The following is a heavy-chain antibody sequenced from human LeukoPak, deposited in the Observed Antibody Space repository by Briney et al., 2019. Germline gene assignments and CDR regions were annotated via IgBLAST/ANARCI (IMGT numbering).Heavy chain of an antibody. D-gene: IGHD2-2*01. V-gene: IGHV1-24*01. CDR3: ATQSGAGIVVVPAATGRWFDP. Sequence: ASVKVSCKVSGYTLTELSMHWVRQAPGKGLEWMGGFDPGDGETIYAQKFQGRVTMTEDTSTDTAYMELSSLRSEDTAVYYCATQSGAGIVVVPAATGRWFDPWGQGTLVTVSS. J-gene: IGHJ5*02. CDR2: FDPGDGET. CDR1: GYTLTELS.